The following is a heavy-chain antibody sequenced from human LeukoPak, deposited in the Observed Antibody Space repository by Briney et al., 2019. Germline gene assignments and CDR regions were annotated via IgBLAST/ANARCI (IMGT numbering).Heavy chain of an antibody. V-gene: IGHV3-23*01. Sequence: GGSLRLSCAASGFTFSSYAMTYVRQAPGKGLEWVSTISGRSGTTYYADSVKGRFTISRDNSKNTVYLQMNSLRAEDTAVYYCAKPHDSSSWSIDSWGQGTLVTVSS. D-gene: IGHD6-13*01. CDR3: AKPHDSSSWSIDS. CDR1: GFTFSSYA. CDR2: ISGRSGTT. J-gene: IGHJ4*02.